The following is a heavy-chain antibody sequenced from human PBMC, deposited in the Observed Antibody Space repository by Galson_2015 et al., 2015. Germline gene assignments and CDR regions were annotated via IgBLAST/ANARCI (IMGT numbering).Heavy chain of an antibody. J-gene: IGHJ5*02. Sequence: PALVKPTQPLTLTCTFSGFSLSTSGAAVGWIRQPPGKALKWLALIFWDDDNRYSPSLKSRLTITKDTSKNQVVLTMTNMDPVDTATYYCAQRRFGGFDPWGQGTLVIVSS. D-gene: IGHD3-10*01. CDR1: GFSLSTSGAA. V-gene: IGHV2-5*02. CDR3: AQRRFGGFDP. CDR2: IFWDDDN.